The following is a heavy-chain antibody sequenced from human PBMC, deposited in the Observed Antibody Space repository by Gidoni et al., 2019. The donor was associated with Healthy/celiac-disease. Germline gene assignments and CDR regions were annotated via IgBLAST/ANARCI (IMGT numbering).Heavy chain of an antibody. CDR3: GPSVVVVAATIDY. J-gene: IGHJ4*02. CDR1: GFTFSSYP. D-gene: IGHD2-15*01. Sequence: QVQLVESGGGVVQPGRSLRLSCAASGFTFSSYPMHWVRQAPGKGLEVVAVISYDVSNKYYADSVKGRFTISRDNTKNTLYLQMNSLRAEDTAVYYCGPSVVVVAATIDYWGQGTLVTVSS. V-gene: IGHV3-30*04. CDR2: ISYDVSNK.